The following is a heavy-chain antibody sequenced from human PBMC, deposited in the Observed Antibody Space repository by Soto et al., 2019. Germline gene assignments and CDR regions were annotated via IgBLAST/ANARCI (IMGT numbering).Heavy chain of an antibody. D-gene: IGHD3-3*01. CDR1: LFTFNSYA. J-gene: IGHJ4*02. V-gene: IGHV3-23*01. CDR3: AKGGPSYYDFWSGYHTDY. Sequence: AGSLRVSWSASLFTFNSYAMSWVPQAPLKLLGWVSTISGSGGSTYNADSVKGRFTISRDNSKNTLYLQMSSLRAEDTAVYYCAKGGPSYYDFWSGYHTDYWGQGTLVTVSS. CDR2: ISGSGGST.